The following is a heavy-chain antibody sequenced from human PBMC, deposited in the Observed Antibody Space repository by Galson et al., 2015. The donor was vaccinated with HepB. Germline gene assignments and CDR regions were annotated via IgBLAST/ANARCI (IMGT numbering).Heavy chain of an antibody. J-gene: IGHJ5*02. CDR3: ARDLYSSSWYNWFDP. CDR1: GFTFSSYW. D-gene: IGHD6-13*01. V-gene: IGHV3-7*03. Sequence: SLRLSCAASGFTFSSYWMSWVRQAPGKGLEWVANIKQDGSEEYYVDSVKGRFTISRDNAKNSLYLQMNSLRAEDTAVYYCARDLYSSSWYNWFDPWGQGTLVTVSS. CDR2: IKQDGSEE.